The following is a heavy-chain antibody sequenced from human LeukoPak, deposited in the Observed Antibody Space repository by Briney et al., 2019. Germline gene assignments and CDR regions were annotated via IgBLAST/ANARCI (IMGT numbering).Heavy chain of an antibody. CDR3: ARGEVGANDY. Sequence: SETLSLTCTVSGGSISSGGYYWSWIRQHPGKGLEWIGYIYYSGSTYYNPSLKGRVTISVDTSKNQFSLKLSSVTAADTAVYYCARGEVGANDYWGQGTLVTVSS. CDR2: IYYSGST. CDR1: GGSISSGGYY. V-gene: IGHV4-31*03. D-gene: IGHD3-16*01. J-gene: IGHJ4*02.